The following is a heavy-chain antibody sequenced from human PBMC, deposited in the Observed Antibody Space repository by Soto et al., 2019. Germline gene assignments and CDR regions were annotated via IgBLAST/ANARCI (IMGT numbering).Heavy chain of an antibody. V-gene: IGHV1-18*01. Sequence: QDQLVQSGAEVKKPGASVKVSCKASGYTFTRNGIIWVRQAPGQGLEWMGWINGYNGDTNYAQKLQGRVTVTTDTSTSTAYLELRSLRSDDTAVYYCARDEYGGDSGSYTRDVWGQGTTVTVSS. CDR2: INGYNGDT. CDR3: ARDEYGGDSGSYTRDV. D-gene: IGHD2-21*02. J-gene: IGHJ6*02. CDR1: GYTFTRNG.